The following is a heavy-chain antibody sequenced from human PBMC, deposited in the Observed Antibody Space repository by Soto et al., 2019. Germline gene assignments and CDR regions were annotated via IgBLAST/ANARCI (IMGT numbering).Heavy chain of an antibody. CDR3: ARDKDDYVWGSYRQSDAFDI. V-gene: IGHV1-46*01. D-gene: IGHD3-16*02. J-gene: IGHJ3*02. CDR1: GYTFTSYY. Sequence: VASVKVSCKASGYTFTSYYMHWLRQSAGQGLEWMGIINPSGGSTSYAQKFQGRVTMTRDTSTSTVYMELSSLRSEDTAVYYCARDKDDYVWGSYRQSDAFDIWGQGTMVTVSS. CDR2: INPSGGST.